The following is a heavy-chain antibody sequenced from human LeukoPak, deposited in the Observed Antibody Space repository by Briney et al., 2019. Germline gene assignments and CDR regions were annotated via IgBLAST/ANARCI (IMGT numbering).Heavy chain of an antibody. CDR3: ARAVRAHPPADF. D-gene: IGHD3-3*01. V-gene: IGHV3-74*01. J-gene: IGHJ4*02. CDR2: INSDGSST. CDR1: GFSFSSYW. Sequence: GGSLRLSCAASGFSFSSYWMHWVRQAPGKGLVWVSRINSDGSSTTYADSVKGRSSISRDNAKNTLYLHLDSLGAEDTGVYYCARAVRAHPPADFWGQGTLVTVSS.